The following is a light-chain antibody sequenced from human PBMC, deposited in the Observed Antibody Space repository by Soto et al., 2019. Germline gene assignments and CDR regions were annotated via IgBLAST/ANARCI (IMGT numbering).Light chain of an antibody. Sequence: QTPGTQSLYPGQRHTLSCRASQSRSSSSSAWYQQKRGQAPRLLIHDASSRATGIPDRFSGSGSGTDFTLTISRLQPEDFAVYYCQQYGGSPRTFSQGTKVDIK. J-gene: IGKJ1*01. CDR3: QQYGGSPRT. V-gene: IGKV3-20*01. CDR1: QSRSSSS. CDR2: DAS.